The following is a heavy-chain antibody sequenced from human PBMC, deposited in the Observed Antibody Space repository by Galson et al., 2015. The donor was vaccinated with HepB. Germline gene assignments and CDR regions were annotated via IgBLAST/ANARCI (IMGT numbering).Heavy chain of an antibody. CDR3: TTDRIAAY. CDR1: GFTFTNSW. CDR2: IKEDGSQK. J-gene: IGHJ4*02. V-gene: IGHV3-7*03. D-gene: IGHD6-13*01. Sequence: SLRLSCAGSGFTFTNSWMAWVRQTPEKGLEWVANIKEDGSQKYYVDSVQGRFTISRDNAKNSLFLRMNSLRAEDTAVYYCTTDRIAAYWGQGTLVTVSS.